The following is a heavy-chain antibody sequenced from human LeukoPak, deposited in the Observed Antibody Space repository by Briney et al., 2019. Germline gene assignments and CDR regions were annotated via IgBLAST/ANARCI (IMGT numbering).Heavy chain of an antibody. J-gene: IGHJ4*02. CDR2: IYTRRNT. D-gene: IGHD3-16*02. Sequence: PSQTLSLTCTVTGGSISSGSYSWSWIRHPAGKALEWIGRIYTRRNTNYNPSLQSLVNISVATSKNQFSLKLSSVTAADSAVCYCARGRYDYVWGSYRFDYWGQGTLVTVSS. CDR1: GGSISSGSYS. V-gene: IGHV4-61*02. CDR3: ARGRYDYVWGSYRFDY.